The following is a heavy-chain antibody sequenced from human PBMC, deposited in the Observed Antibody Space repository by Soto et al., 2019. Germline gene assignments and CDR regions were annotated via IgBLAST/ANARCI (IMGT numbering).Heavy chain of an antibody. Sequence: SETLSLTCTVSGGSISSYYWSWIRQPPGKGLEWIGYIYYSGSTNYNPSLKSRVTISVDTSKNQFSLKLSSVTAADTAVYYCARSYSRGWFTYWGQGTLVPVSS. CDR2: IYYSGST. D-gene: IGHD6-19*01. CDR3: ARSYSRGWFTY. CDR1: GGSISSYY. V-gene: IGHV4-59*08. J-gene: IGHJ1*01.